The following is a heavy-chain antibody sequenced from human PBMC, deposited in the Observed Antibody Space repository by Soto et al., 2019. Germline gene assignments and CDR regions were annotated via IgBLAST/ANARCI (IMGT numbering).Heavy chain of an antibody. V-gene: IGHV1-69*01. J-gene: IGHJ4*02. D-gene: IGHD1-26*01. Sequence: QVQLVQSGAEVKKPWSSVKVSCKASGGTFSSYSINWVRQAPGQGLEWMGEIIPIFGTANYAQKFQGRVTITADESTTTAYMEMSSLRSEYKAVYYCARDGGRHSGGLDYWGQGTLVTVSS. CDR3: ARDGGRHSGGLDY. CDR1: GGTFSSYS. CDR2: IIPIFGTA.